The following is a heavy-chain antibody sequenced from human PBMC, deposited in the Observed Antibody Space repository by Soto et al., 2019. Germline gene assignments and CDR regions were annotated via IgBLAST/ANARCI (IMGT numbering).Heavy chain of an antibody. Sequence: EVQLLGAGGGLLQPGRSLRLSCAASGFTFSSYAMSWVRQAPGKGLEWVSAISGSGCSTYYADSVKGRFPIPRDNSKNTLYLQMNSLRVEDTAVYYCAKDERQIIYMGRRVDFDYWGQGTLVTVSS. CDR2: ISGSGCST. D-gene: IGHD3-10*01. CDR1: GFTFSSYA. J-gene: IGHJ4*02. CDR3: AKDERQIIYMGRRVDFDY. V-gene: IGHV3-23*01.